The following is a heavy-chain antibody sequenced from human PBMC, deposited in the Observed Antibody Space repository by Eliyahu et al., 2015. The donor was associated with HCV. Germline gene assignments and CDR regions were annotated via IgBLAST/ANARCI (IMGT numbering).Heavy chain of an antibody. J-gene: IGHJ6*02. Sequence: QVQVVQSGAEVKKPGASVMAXCRASGYTFTTXYXHWVRQAPGQGLEWMGXINPSXGTTSYAQRFQGRLTMTRATSTSTVYMELSSLRSEDTAVYYCVRSDMTYYGLDVWGQGTTVTVSS. CDR1: GYTFTTXY. CDR3: VRSDMTYYGLDV. CDR2: INPSXGTT. V-gene: IGHV1-46*01. D-gene: IGHD2-15*01.